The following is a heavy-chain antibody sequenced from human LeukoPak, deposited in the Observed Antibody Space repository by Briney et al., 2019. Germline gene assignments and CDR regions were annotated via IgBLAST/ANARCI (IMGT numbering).Heavy chain of an antibody. V-gene: IGHV1-2*04. CDR3: ARSMVRGVVPYYGMDV. CDR1: GYTFTGYY. CDR2: INPNSGGT. Sequence: ASVKVSCKASGYTFTGYYMHWARQAPGQGLEWMGWINPNSGGTNYAQKFQGWVTMTRDTSISTAYMELSRLRSDDTAVYYCARSMVRGVVPYYGMDVWGKGTTVTVSS. J-gene: IGHJ6*04. D-gene: IGHD3-10*01.